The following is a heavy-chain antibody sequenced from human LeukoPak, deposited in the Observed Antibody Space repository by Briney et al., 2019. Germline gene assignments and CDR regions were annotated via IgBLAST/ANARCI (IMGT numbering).Heavy chain of an antibody. CDR2: INHSGST. D-gene: IGHD6-19*01. CDR3: ARAKTYSSGCIDY. Sequence: NPSETLSLTCAVYGGSFSGYYWSWIRQPPGKGLEWIGEINHSGSTYYNPSLKSRVTISVDTSKNQFSLKLSSVTAADTAVYYCARAKTYSSGCIDYWGQGTLVTVSS. CDR1: GGSFSGYY. J-gene: IGHJ4*02. V-gene: IGHV4-34*01.